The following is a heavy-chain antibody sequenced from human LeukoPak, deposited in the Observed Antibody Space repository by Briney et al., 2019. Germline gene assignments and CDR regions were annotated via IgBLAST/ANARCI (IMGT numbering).Heavy chain of an antibody. CDR3: AGSGFDY. CDR1: GFTFSNYW. V-gene: IGHV3-7*01. J-gene: IGHJ4*02. CDR2: IKQDGSEK. Sequence: GGSLRLSCAASGFTFSNYWMTWVRQAPGKGLEWVANIKQDGSEKYYVDSVKGRFTISRDNAKNSLYLQMNSLRAEDTAVYYCAGSGFDYWGQGTLVTVSS. D-gene: IGHD2-15*01.